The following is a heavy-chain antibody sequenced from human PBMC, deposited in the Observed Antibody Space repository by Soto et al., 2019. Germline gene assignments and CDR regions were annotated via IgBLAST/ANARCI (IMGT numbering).Heavy chain of an antibody. Sequence: QVQLVESGGGVVQPGRSLRLSCAASGFTFSSYGMHWVRQAPGKGLEWVAVISYDGSNKYYADSVKGRFTISRDNSKNTLYLQMNSLRAEDTAVYYCAKDATGIAGTFDYWGQGTLVTVSS. D-gene: IGHD6-13*01. V-gene: IGHV3-30*18. CDR1: GFTFSSYG. CDR2: ISYDGSNK. J-gene: IGHJ4*02. CDR3: AKDATGIAGTFDY.